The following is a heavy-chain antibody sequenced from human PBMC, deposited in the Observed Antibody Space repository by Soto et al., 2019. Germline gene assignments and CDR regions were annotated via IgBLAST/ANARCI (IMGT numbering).Heavy chain of an antibody. Sequence: PSETLSLTCTVSGGSISSSYWSWIRQPPGKGLEWIGYIYYSGSTNYNPPLKSRVTISVDMSKNQFSLKLSSVTAADTAMYYCARGRGTTMGTLNWGQGTLVTVSS. CDR3: ARGRGTTMGTLN. V-gene: IGHV4-59*01. CDR2: IYYSGST. CDR1: GGSISSSY. D-gene: IGHD1-1*01. J-gene: IGHJ4*02.